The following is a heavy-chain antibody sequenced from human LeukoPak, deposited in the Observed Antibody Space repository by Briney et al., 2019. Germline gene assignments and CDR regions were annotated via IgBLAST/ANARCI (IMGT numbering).Heavy chain of an antibody. J-gene: IGHJ4*02. D-gene: IGHD3-22*01. CDR3: AREEAYYYDSSGYLD. CDR1: GFTFSSFA. V-gene: IGHV3-23*01. Sequence: GGSLRLSCAASGFTFSSFAMSWVRQAPGKGLEWVSAISGSGGSTYYADSVKGRFTISRDNSKNTLYLQMNSLRAEDTAVYYCAREEAYYYDSSGYLDWGQGTLVTVSS. CDR2: ISGSGGST.